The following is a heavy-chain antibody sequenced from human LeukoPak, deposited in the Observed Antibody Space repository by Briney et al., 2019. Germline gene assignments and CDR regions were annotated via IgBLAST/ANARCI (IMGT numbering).Heavy chain of an antibody. V-gene: IGHV1-46*01. CDR2: INPSDGKT. Sequence: EASVKVSCKASGYTFTNYYMHWVRQAPGQGLEWMGIINPSDGKTSYAQKFQGRVTMTRDTSTSTVYMELSSLRSEDTAVYYCARWDYYDSRTFDIWGQGTMVTVS. D-gene: IGHD3-22*01. CDR3: ARWDYYDSRTFDI. J-gene: IGHJ3*02. CDR1: GYTFTNYY.